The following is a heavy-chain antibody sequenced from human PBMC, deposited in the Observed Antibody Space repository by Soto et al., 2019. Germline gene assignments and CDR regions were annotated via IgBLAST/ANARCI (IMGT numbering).Heavy chain of an antibody. J-gene: IGHJ4*02. V-gene: IGHV3-33*01. CDR1: GFTFSSYG. CDR2: IWYDGSNK. Sequence: QVQLVESGGGVVQPGRSLRLSCAASGFTFSSYGMHWVRQAPGKGLEWVAVIWYDGSNKYYADSVKGRFTISRDNSKNTLYLQMNSLRAEATAVYYCARESITMVRGVDYWGQGTLVTVSS. D-gene: IGHD3-10*01. CDR3: ARESITMVRGVDY.